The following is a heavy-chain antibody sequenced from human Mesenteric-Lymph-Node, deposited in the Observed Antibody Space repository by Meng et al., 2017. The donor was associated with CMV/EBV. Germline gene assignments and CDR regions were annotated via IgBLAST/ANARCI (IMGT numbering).Heavy chain of an antibody. CDR2: INHSGST. D-gene: IGHD2-2*02. CDR3: ARSVFGYCSSTSCYNPKYYFDY. Sequence: SETLSLTCAVYGGSFSGYYWSWIRQPPGKGLEWIGEINHSGSTNYNPSLKSPVTISVDTSKNQFSLKLSSVTAADTAVYYCARSVFGYCSSTSCYNPKYYFDYWGQGTLVTVSS. J-gene: IGHJ4*02. V-gene: IGHV4-34*01. CDR1: GGSFSGYY.